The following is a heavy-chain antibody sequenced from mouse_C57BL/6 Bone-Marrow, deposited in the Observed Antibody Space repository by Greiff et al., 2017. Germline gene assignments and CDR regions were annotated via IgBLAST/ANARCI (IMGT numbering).Heavy chain of an antibody. Sequence: EVNVVESGGGLVKPGGSLKLSCAASGFTFSSYAMSWVRQTPEKRLEWVATISDGGSYTYYPDNVKGRFTISRDNAKNNLYLQMSHLKSEDTAMYYCARAPTTAYAMDYWGQGTSVTVSS. V-gene: IGHV5-4*03. CDR1: GFTFSSYA. D-gene: IGHD1-2*01. CDR3: ARAPTTAYAMDY. CDR2: ISDGGSYT. J-gene: IGHJ4*01.